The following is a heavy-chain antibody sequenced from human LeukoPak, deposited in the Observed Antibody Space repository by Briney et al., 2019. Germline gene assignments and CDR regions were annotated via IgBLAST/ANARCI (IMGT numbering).Heavy chain of an antibody. V-gene: IGHV4-59*08. Sequence: SETLSLTCTVSGGSINSYYWSWIRQPPGKGLEWIGYIYDSGSTNYNPSLKSRVTISVDTSNNQFSLKLSSVTAADTAVYYCARRRGSGSTQVFDYWGQGTLVTVSS. CDR3: ARRRGSGSTQVFDY. CDR1: GGSINSYY. D-gene: IGHD6-19*01. J-gene: IGHJ4*02. CDR2: IYDSGST.